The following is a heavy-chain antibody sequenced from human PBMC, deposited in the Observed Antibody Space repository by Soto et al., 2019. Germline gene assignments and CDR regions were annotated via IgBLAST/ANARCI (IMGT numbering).Heavy chain of an antibody. CDR2: INHSGSS. V-gene: IGHV4-34*01. CDR1: GESFSAYY. D-gene: IGHD3-10*01. Sequence: SETLSLTCAVYGESFSAYYWNLIRQSPGKGLDWIGEINHSGSSTYNPSLESRVTMSVDRSKNQFSLKLSSVTAADTAVYYCARAHGSGWGAFDIWGQGTMVTVSS. J-gene: IGHJ3*02. CDR3: ARAHGSGWGAFDI.